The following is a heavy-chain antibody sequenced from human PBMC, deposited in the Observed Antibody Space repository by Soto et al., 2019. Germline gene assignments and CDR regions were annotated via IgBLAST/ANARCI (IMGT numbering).Heavy chain of an antibody. CDR2: ISSNGGST. Sequence: GGSLRLSCSASGFTFSSYAMHWVRQAPGKGLEYVSAISSNGGSTYYADSVKGRFTISRDNSKNTLYLQMSSLRAEDTAVYYCVKDPPCSTSCRDDAFDIWGQGTMVTVSS. V-gene: IGHV3-64D*08. CDR3: VKDPPCSTSCRDDAFDI. CDR1: GFTFSSYA. J-gene: IGHJ3*02. D-gene: IGHD2-2*01.